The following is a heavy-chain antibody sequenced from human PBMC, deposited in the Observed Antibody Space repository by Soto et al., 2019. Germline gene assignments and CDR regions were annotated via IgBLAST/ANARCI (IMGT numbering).Heavy chain of an antibody. Sequence: GESLKISCKGSGYSFTSYWIGWVRQMPGKGLEWMGIIYPGDSDTRYSPSFQGQVTISADKSIGTAYLQWSSLEASDTAMYYCARKNYYDSSVPFDYWGQGTLVTVSS. CDR3: ARKNYYDSSVPFDY. CDR2: IYPGDSDT. D-gene: IGHD3-22*01. CDR1: GYSFTSYW. V-gene: IGHV5-51*01. J-gene: IGHJ4*02.